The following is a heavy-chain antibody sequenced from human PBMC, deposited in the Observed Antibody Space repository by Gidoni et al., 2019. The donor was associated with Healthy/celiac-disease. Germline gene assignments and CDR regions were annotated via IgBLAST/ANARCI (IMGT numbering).Heavy chain of an antibody. V-gene: IGHV4-34*01. J-gene: IGHJ4*02. CDR2: INHSGST. CDR3: ARAGLGSYYRYFDY. Sequence: QVQLQQWGAGLLKPSETLSLTCAVYGGSFSGYYWSWIRQPPGKGLEWIGEINHSGSTNYNPSLKSRVTISVDTSKNQFSLKLSSVTAADTAVYYCARAGLGSYYRYFDYWGQGTLVTVSS. CDR1: GGSFSGYY. D-gene: IGHD3-10*01.